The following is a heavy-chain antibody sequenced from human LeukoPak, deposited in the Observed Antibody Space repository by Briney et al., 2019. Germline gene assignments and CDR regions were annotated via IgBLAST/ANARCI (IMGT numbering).Heavy chain of an antibody. V-gene: IGHV1-18*01. J-gene: IGHJ4*02. Sequence: ASVKVSCKASGYTFTSYGISWVRQAPGQGLEWMGWISAYNGNTNYAQKLQGRVTMTTDTSTSTAYMELSRLRSDDTAVYYCARGRGSGYYPTGNFDYWGQGTLVTVSS. CDR1: GYTFTSYG. D-gene: IGHD3-22*01. CDR2: ISAYNGNT. CDR3: ARGRGSGYYPTGNFDY.